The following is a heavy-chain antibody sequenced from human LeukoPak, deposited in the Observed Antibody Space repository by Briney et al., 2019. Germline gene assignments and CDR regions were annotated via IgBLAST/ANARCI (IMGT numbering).Heavy chain of an antibody. CDR3: TRPAYYYNVDV. Sequence: PGGSLRLSCSASGLTFSVSAIHWVCQASGKGLGWVGRIKTKADNYATAYAASVKGRFTISRDDSTNTAYLQMNSLKTEDTAVYYCTRPAYYYNVDVWGKGTTVTVSS. V-gene: IGHV3-73*01. CDR2: IKTKADNYAT. J-gene: IGHJ6*04. CDR1: GLTFSVSA. D-gene: IGHD6-25*01.